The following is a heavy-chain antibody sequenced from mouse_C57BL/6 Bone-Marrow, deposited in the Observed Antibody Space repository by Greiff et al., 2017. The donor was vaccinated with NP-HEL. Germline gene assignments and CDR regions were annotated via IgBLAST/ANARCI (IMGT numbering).Heavy chain of an antibody. Sequence: EVQRVESGPGLVKPSQSLSLTCSVTGYSITSGYYWNWIRQFPGNQLEWMVYISYDGGNTYNPSLKNRISITRDTSKNQFFLKLNSMTTEDTATYYCATYSKAWFAYWGQGTLVTVSA. D-gene: IGHD2-5*01. V-gene: IGHV3-6*01. CDR1: GYSITSGYY. J-gene: IGHJ3*01. CDR3: ATYSKAWFAY. CDR2: ISYDGGN.